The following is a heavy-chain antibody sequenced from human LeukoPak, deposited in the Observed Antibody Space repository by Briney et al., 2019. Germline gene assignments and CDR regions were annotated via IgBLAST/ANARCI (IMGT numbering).Heavy chain of an antibody. CDR2: ISGSGGST. CDR1: GFTFSSYA. V-gene: IGHV3-23*01. CDR3: VRGGAYITMIVVVGFDP. D-gene: IGHD3-22*01. J-gene: IGHJ5*02. Sequence: GGSLRLSCAASGFTFSSYAMSWVRQAPGKGLEWVSAISGSGGSTYYADSVKGRFTISRDNSKNTLYLQMNSLRAEDTAVYYCVRGGAYITMIVVVGFDPWGQGTLVTVSS.